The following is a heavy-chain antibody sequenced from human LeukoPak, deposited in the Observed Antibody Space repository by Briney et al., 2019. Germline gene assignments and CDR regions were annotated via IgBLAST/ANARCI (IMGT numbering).Heavy chain of an antibody. J-gene: IGHJ4*02. CDR3: TKGYSYGLPTNFDS. CDR1: GFTFGEYA. D-gene: IGHD5-18*01. Sequence: GGALRLSFTASGFTFGEYAMSWVHQAPGKGLDWVGFIRSKAYGGTTEYAASVKGRFTISRDDYISIAYLQINSMKTEDTAVYYCTKGYSYGLPTNFDSWGQGTLVTVSS. V-gene: IGHV3-49*04. CDR2: IRSKAYGGTT.